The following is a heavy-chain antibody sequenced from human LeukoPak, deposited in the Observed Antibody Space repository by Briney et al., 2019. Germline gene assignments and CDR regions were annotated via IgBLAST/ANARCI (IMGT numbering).Heavy chain of an antibody. CDR3: ARGGISTSLDY. V-gene: IGHV4-4*07. CDR1: GGSISSYY. Sequence: SETLSLTCTVYGGSISSYYWSWIRQPAGKGLEWIGRIYSSGGTNYNPSLKSRVTMSGDPSKNQTSLKLSSGTAADTAVYYCARGGISTSLDYWGQGALVTVSS. J-gene: IGHJ4*02. CDR2: IYSSGGT. D-gene: IGHD2-2*01.